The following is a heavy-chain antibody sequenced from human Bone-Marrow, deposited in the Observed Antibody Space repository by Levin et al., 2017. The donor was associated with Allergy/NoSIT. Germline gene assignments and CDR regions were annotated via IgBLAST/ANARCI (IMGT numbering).Heavy chain of an antibody. D-gene: IGHD2-8*02. CDR3: ARGIIGDVRVAHKEAFDI. Sequence: PGGSLRLSCAASGFSFKNSGMLWVRQAPGKGLEWVAVIWFDGNKKYYADSVQGRFTISRDNTNNTLFLQMNSLRAEDTAVYYCARGIIGDVRVAHKEAFDIWGQGTMVSVSS. CDR2: IWFDGNKK. V-gene: IGHV3-33*01. J-gene: IGHJ3*02. CDR1: GFSFKNSG.